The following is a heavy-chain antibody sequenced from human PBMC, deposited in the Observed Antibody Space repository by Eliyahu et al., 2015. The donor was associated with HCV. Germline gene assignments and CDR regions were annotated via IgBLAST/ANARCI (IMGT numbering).Heavy chain of an antibody. V-gene: IGHV4-59*01. J-gene: IGHJ5*02. CDR3: ARSPFRGENSRGWIDP. CDR1: GGPFTDYX. CDR2: ISYTGKT. D-gene: IGHD4-23*01. Sequence: QVQLQESGPGLVKPSETLSLTCSVSGGPFTDYXWNWXRQPPGKELEWIGYISYTGKTYYNPSLDPRVTISLDTSRNHFSLKLKSLTAADTAVYYCARSPFRGENSRGWIDPWGQGTLVTVSS.